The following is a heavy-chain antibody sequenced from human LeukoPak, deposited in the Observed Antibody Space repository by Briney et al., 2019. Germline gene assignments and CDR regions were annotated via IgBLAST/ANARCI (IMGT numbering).Heavy chain of an antibody. D-gene: IGHD4-17*01. J-gene: IGHJ4*02. CDR3: ARVSGPYGDYYVDY. CDR2: IYYSGST. V-gene: IGHV4-30-4*08. Sequence: WIRQPPGKGLEWIGYIYYSGSTYYNPSLKSRVTISVDTSKNQFSLKLSPVTAADTAVYYYARVSGPYGDYYVDYWGQGTLVTVSS.